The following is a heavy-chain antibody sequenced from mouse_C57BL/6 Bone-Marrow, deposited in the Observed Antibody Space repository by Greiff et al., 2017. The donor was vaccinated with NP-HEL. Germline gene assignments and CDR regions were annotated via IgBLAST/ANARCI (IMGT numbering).Heavy chain of an antibody. CDR3: ARSPYGNYVDYAMDY. J-gene: IGHJ4*01. D-gene: IGHD2-1*01. CDR1: GYTFTNYW. Sequence: QVQLQQSGAELVRPGTSVKMSCKASGYTFTNYWIGWAKQRPGHGLEWIGDIYPGGGYTNYNEKFKGKATLTADKSSSTAYMQFSSLTSEDSAIYYCARSPYGNYVDYAMDYWGQGTSVTVSS. V-gene: IGHV1-63*01. CDR2: IYPGGGYT.